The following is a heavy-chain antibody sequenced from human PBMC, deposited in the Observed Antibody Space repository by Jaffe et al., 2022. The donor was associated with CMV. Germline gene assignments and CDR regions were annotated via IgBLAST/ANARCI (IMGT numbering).Heavy chain of an antibody. CDR1: GYTFTSYD. V-gene: IGHV1-8*01. J-gene: IGHJ5*02. CDR3: ARGEGYCSSTSCYTGWFDP. CDR2: MNPNSGNT. Sequence: QVQLVQSGAEVKKPGASVKVSCKASGYTFTSYDINWVRQATGQGLEWMGWMNPNSGNTGYAQKFQGRVTMTRNTSISTAYMELSSLRSEDTAVYYCARGEGYCSSTSCYTGWFDPWGQGTLVTVSS. D-gene: IGHD2-2*02.